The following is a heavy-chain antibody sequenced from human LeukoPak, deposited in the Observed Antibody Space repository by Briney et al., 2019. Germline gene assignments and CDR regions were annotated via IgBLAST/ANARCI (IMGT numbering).Heavy chain of an antibody. V-gene: IGHV3-23*01. J-gene: IGHJ4*02. Sequence: PGGSLRLSCAASGFTFSSYGMHWVRQAPGKGLEWVSAISGSGDSTYYADSVKGRFTISRDNSKNTLYLQMNSLRAEDTAVYYCAKGLSGYCSSTSCASSNWGQGTLVTVSS. CDR1: GFTFSSYG. CDR3: AKGLSGYCSSTSCASSN. CDR2: ISGSGDST. D-gene: IGHD2-2*01.